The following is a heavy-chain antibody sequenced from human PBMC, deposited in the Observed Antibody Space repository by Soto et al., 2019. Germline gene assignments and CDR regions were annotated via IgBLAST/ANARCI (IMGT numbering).Heavy chain of an antibody. V-gene: IGHV3-48*02. J-gene: IGHJ5*02. CDR2: TSSTSATV. CDR3: VIHVDTSMVNRWFDP. CDR1: GFTFSIFS. Sequence: EVQLVESGGGLVQPGGSLRLSCGASGFTFSIFSMHWVRQAPGKGLEWVSYTSSTSATVYYADSVKGRFTISRDDAKNSLYLQMNSLRDEDTSVYYCVIHVDTSMVNRWFDPWGRGTLVTVSA. D-gene: IGHD5-18*01.